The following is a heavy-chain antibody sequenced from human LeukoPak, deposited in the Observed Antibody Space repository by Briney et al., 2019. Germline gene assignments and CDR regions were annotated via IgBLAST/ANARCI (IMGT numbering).Heavy chain of an antibody. V-gene: IGHV4-34*01. Sequence: PSETLSLTCAVYSGSFSGYCWSWIRQPPGKGLEWIGEINHSGSTNYNPSLKSRVTISVDTSKNQFSLKLSSVTAADTAVYYCARHGPQRKGVAPDRWGQGTLVTVSS. J-gene: IGHJ5*02. CDR3: ARHGPQRKGVAPDR. D-gene: IGHD2-2*01. CDR2: INHSGST. CDR1: SGSFSGYC.